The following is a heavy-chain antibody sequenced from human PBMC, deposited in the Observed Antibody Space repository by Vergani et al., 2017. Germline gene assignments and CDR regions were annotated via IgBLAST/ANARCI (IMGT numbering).Heavy chain of an antibody. Sequence: QLQLQESGPGLVKPSETLSLTCGVYGGSFSGYYWSWIRQSPGKGLEWIGEINHSGYTTYNPSLKSRVTISVDTSKNQFSLKVSSVTAADTAVYYCASQWIAAAGNFDNWGQGTLVTVSS. J-gene: IGHJ4*02. CDR2: INHSGYT. CDR3: ASQWIAAAGNFDN. CDR1: GGSFSGYY. V-gene: IGHV4-34*01. D-gene: IGHD6-13*01.